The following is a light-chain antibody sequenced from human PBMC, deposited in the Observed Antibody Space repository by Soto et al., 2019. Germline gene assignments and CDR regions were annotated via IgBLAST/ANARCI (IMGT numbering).Light chain of an antibody. CDR1: SGHSNYA. V-gene: IGLV4-69*01. CDR3: QTWDTGIRV. Sequence: QPVLTQSPSASASLGASVKLTCTLSSGHSNYAIAWHQQQPEKGPRYLMKLNNDGSHSKGDGIPDRFSGSSSGAERYLTISSLQSEDEADYYCQTWDTGIRVFGGGTTLTVL. J-gene: IGLJ3*02. CDR2: LNNDGSH.